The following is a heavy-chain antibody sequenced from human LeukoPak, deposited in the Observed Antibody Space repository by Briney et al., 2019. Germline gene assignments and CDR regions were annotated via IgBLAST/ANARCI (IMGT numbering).Heavy chain of an antibody. V-gene: IGHV3-21*01. D-gene: IGHD6-13*01. CDR2: ISNTGTYI. J-gene: IGHJ6*03. CDR3: ARGRAATASSYYMDV. CDR1: GFTFSTYD. Sequence: SGGSLRLSCAASGFTFSTYDINWVRQAPGKGLEWVASISNTGTYIDYADSVKGRFTISRENAKNPLFLQMNSLRAEDTAVYHCARGRAATASSYYMDVWGKGTTVTVSS.